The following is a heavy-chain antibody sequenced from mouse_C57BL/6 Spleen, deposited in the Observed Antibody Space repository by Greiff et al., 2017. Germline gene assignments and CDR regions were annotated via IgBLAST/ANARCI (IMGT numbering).Heavy chain of an antibody. J-gene: IGHJ4*01. Sequence: QVQLQQPGAELVKPGASVKLSCKASGYTFTSYWMQWVQQRPGQGLEWLGEIDPSDSYTNSNQKFKGKATLTVDTSSSTAYMQLSSLTSEDSAVYDCANNYEDAMDYWGQGTSVTVSS. CDR2: IDPSDSYT. V-gene: IGHV1-50*01. D-gene: IGHD2-4*01. CDR1: GYTFTSYW. CDR3: ANNYEDAMDY.